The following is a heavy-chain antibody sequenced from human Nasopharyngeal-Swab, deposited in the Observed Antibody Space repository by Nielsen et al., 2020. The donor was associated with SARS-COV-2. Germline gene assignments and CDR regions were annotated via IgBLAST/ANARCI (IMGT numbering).Heavy chain of an antibody. J-gene: IGHJ4*02. CDR3: AREGRDGFDY. CDR1: GFSFSSSW. CDR2: IQKDGNEK. V-gene: IGHV3-7*01. Sequence: GESLKISCTVSGFSFSSSWMTWVRQAPGKGLEWVANIQKDGNEKYYVDSVKGRFTISRDNAKNSLSLQMNSLRVEDTAVYNCAREGRDGFDYWGQGTLVTVSS. D-gene: IGHD5-24*01.